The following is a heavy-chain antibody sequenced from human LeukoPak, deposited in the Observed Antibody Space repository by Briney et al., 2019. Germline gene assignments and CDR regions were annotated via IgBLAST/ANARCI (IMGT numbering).Heavy chain of an antibody. V-gene: IGHV5-51*01. J-gene: IGHJ2*01. Sequence: GESLKISCKGSGCSFTSYWIGWVRQMPGKGLEWMGIIYPGDSDTRYSPSFQGQVTISADKSISTAYLQWSSLKASDTAMYYCARPKSCTNGVCSKYWYFDLWGRGTLVTVSS. CDR1: GCSFTSYW. CDR2: IYPGDSDT. D-gene: IGHD2-8*01. CDR3: ARPKSCTNGVCSKYWYFDL.